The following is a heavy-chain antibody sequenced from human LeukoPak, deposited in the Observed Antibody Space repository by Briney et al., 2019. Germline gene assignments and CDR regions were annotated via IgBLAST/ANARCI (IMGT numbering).Heavy chain of an antibody. J-gene: IGHJ4*02. V-gene: IGHV4-30-4*01. D-gene: IGHD1-7*01. Sequence: SETLSLTCTVSGGSISSGDYYWSWIRQPPGKGLEWIGYIYYSGSTYYNPSLKSRVTISVDTSKNQFSLKLSSVTAADTAVYYRARELELQIDYWGQGTLVTVSS. CDR3: ARELELQIDY. CDR2: IYYSGST. CDR1: GGSISSGDYY.